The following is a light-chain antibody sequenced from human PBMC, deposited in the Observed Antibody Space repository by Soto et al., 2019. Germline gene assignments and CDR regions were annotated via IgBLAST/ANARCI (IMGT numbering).Light chain of an antibody. J-gene: IGLJ2*01. CDR1: SSDVGGYNY. CDR2: DVS. Sequence: QPVLTQPASVSGSPGQSITISCTGTSSDVGGYNYVSWYQQHPGKAPKLMIYDVSNRPSGVSNRFSGSKSGNTASLTISGLQAEDEADYYCSSYTSSSNSGFGGGTKLTVL. CDR3: SSYTSSSNSG. V-gene: IGLV2-14*01.